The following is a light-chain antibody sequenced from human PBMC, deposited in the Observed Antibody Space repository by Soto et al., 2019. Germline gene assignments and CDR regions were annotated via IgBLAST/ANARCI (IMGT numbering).Light chain of an antibody. J-gene: IGKJ1*01. V-gene: IGKV3-15*01. CDR2: GAS. Sequence: EIVLKQSPATLSVTPGERVTLSCRASESVDINLAWYQQKPGQAPRLLIYGASTRATDMPGTFSGRGSGTEFTLTISILQSEDFAVYYCQLYKNWPRTFGQGTKVDIK. CDR1: ESVDIN. CDR3: QLYKNWPRT.